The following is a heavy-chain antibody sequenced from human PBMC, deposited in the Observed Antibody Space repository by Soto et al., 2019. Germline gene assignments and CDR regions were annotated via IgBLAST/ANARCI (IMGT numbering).Heavy chain of an antibody. CDR3: ARYSSSWYLVHFDY. Sequence: GGSLRLSCAASGFTFSSYAMSWVRQAPGKGLEWVSAISGSGGSTYYADSVKGRFTISRDNSKNTLYLQMNSLRAEDTAVYYCARYSSSWYLVHFDYWGQGTLVTVSS. CDR2: ISGSGGST. V-gene: IGHV3-23*01. CDR1: GFTFSSYA. J-gene: IGHJ4*02. D-gene: IGHD6-13*01.